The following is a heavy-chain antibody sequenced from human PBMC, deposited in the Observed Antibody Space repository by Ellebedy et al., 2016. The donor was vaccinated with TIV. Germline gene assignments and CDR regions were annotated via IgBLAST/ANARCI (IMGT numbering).Heavy chain of an antibody. CDR3: TTEAITMVRVHY. Sequence: GESLKISXEASGFTFSNYWMNWVRQAPGKGLEWVGRIKSKTDGGTTDYAAPVKGRFTISRDDSKNTLYLQMNSLKTEDTAVYYCTTEAITMVRVHYWGQGTLVTVSS. V-gene: IGHV3-15*01. CDR1: GFTFSNYW. CDR2: IKSKTDGGTT. D-gene: IGHD3-10*01. J-gene: IGHJ4*02.